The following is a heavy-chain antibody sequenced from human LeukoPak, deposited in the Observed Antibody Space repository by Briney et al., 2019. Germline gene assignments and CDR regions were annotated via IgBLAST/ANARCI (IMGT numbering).Heavy chain of an antibody. CDR2: ISSSSSYT. J-gene: IGHJ4*02. CDR3: ARMVEEDYFDY. CDR1: GFTFSDYY. V-gene: IGHV3-11*03. Sequence: GGSLRLSCAASGFTFSDYYMSWIRQAPGKGLEWVSYISSSSSYTNYADSVKGRFTISRDNAKNSLYLQMNSLRAEDTAVYYCARMVEEDYFDYWGQGTLVTVSS. D-gene: IGHD2-15*01.